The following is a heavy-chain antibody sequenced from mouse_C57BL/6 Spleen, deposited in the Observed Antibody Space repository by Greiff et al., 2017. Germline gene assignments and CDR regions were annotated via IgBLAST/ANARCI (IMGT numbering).Heavy chain of an antibody. D-gene: IGHD5-1*01. Sequence: VQRVESGAELVRPGASVTLSCKASGYTFTDYEMHWVKQTPVHGLEWIGAIDPATGGTAYNQKFKGKAILTADKSSSTAYMQLRSLTSEDSAVYYCTMGVPNPNSFAYWGQGTLVTVSA. V-gene: IGHV1-15*01. CDR1: GYTFTDYE. CDR2: IDPATGGT. J-gene: IGHJ3*01. CDR3: TMGVPNPNSFAY.